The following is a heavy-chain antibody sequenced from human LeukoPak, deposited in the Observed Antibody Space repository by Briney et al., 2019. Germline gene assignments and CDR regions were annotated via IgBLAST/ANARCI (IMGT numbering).Heavy chain of an antibody. D-gene: IGHD2-2*01. J-gene: IGHJ6*03. CDR2: IYTSGST. CDR3: AREGIVVVPATKYYYYYMDV. Sequence: SETLSLTCTVSGGSISSGSYYWSWIRQPAGKGLEWIGRIYTSGSTNYNPSLKSRVTISVDTSRNQFSLKLSSVTAADTAVYYCAREGIVVVPATKYYYYYMDVWGKGTTVTVSS. V-gene: IGHV4-61*02. CDR1: GGSISSGSYY.